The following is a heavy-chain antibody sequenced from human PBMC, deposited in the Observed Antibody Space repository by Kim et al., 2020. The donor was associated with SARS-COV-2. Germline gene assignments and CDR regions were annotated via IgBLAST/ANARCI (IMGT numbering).Heavy chain of an antibody. Sequence: SETLSLTCAVYGGSFSGYYWSWIRQPPGKGLEWIGEINHSGSTSYSPSLKSRVTISVDTSRNLFSLELNSVTAADTAVYYCSRGQGEPHWSHGRGYYYMDVWGKGTTVTVSS. CDR3: SRGQGEPHWSHGRGYYYMDV. D-gene: IGHD1-1*01. CDR1: GGSFSGYY. V-gene: IGHV4-34*01. J-gene: IGHJ6*03. CDR2: INHSGST.